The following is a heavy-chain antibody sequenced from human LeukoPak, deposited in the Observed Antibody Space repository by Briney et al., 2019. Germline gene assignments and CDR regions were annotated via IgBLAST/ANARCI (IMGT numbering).Heavy chain of an antibody. J-gene: IGHJ4*02. CDR1: GFTFSSYG. D-gene: IGHD3-10*01. CDR2: ISHGGSNK. CDR3: ARASGAGQFDY. V-gene: IGHV3-30*03. Sequence: PGGSLRLSCAASGFTFSSYGMHWVRRAPGKGLEWVAVISHGGSNKYYTDSVKGRFTFSRDNSKNMLHVQMSSLRAEDTAVYYCARASGAGQFDYWGQGTLVTVSS.